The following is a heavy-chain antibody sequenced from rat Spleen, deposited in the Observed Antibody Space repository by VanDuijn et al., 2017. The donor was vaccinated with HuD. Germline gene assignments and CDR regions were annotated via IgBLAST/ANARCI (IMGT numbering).Heavy chain of an antibody. CDR1: GFSLTSYN. V-gene: IGHV2-63*01. CDR2: MRYNGDT. J-gene: IGHJ3*01. CDR3: TREGYPAQYAY. D-gene: IGHD1-4*01. Sequence: QVQLEESGPGLVQPSQTLSLTCTVSGFSLTSYNVHWVRQPPGKGLEWMGRMRYNGDTSYNSALKSRLSISRDTSKNQVFLKMNSLQTDDTGIYYCTREGYPAQYAYWGQGTLVTVSS.